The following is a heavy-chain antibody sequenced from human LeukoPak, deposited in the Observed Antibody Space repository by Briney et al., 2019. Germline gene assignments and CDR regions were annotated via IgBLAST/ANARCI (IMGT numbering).Heavy chain of an antibody. V-gene: IGHV3-30*02. D-gene: IGHD6-6*01. CDR3: ATRHSSSSGVDY. Sequence: GGSLRLSCAAPGFTFSNNGMHCVRQAPGKGLEWVAFIRYDGSNKYYADSVKGRFTISRDNSENTLYLQMNSLRAEDTAVYHCATRHSSSSGVDYWGQGTLVTVSS. J-gene: IGHJ4*02. CDR2: IRYDGSNK. CDR1: GFTFSNNG.